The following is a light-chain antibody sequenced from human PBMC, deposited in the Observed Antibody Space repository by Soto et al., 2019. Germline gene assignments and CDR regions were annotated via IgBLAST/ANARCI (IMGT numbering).Light chain of an antibody. V-gene: IGKV3-11*01. CDR2: EDY. CDR3: QHRLSWPLT. J-gene: IGKJ4*01. Sequence: EVVLTQSPATLSLSPGERATLSCRTSQSVSSFLAWYQQKPGQASRLLIYEDYNRASGIPARFSGSGSGTDFTLTISSLEPEDFAISYCQHRLSWPLTFGGGTKVEI. CDR1: QSVSSF.